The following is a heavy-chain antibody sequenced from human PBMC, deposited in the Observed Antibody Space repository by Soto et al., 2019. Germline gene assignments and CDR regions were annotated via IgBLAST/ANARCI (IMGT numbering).Heavy chain of an antibody. CDR3: ARELWGYCGPDCYPLDV. D-gene: IGHD2-21*02. V-gene: IGHV4-59*01. J-gene: IGHJ6*02. Sequence: QVQLQESGPGLVKPSETLSLTCTVSGGTISRYYWSWIRQPPGKGLEWIGYMYNTGSTVYNPSFKSRVTTSVDTSKNQFSLKLNSVTAADTAVYYCARELWGYCGPDCYPLDVWGQGTTVTVSS. CDR2: MYNTGST. CDR1: GGTISRYY.